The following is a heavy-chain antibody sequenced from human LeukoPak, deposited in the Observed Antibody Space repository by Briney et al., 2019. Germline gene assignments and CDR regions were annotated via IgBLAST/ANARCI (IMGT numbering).Heavy chain of an antibody. CDR2: IDPYSGNT. CDR3: ARAVSPSYSSSSSYYYYYMDV. D-gene: IGHD6-6*01. V-gene: IGHV1-18*01. J-gene: IGHJ6*03. CDR1: GYTFKSYA. Sequence: ASVKVSCKASGYTFKSYAITWVRQAPGQGLEWMGWIDPYSGNTNYAQKFQGRVTITADKSTSTAYMELSSLRSEDTAVYYCARAVSPSYSSSSSYYYYYMDVWGKGTTVTVSS.